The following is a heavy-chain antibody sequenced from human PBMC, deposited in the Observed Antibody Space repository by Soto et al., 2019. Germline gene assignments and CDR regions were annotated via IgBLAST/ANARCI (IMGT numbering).Heavy chain of an antibody. CDR2: ISAYNGNT. D-gene: IGHD3-9*01. J-gene: IGHJ6*02. Sequence: ASVKVSCKASGYTFTGDGISWGRQAPGQGLEWMGWISAYNGNTNYAQKLQGRVTMTTDTSTSTAYMELRSLRSDDTAVYYCARVAWGRYFDWRHYYYGMDVWGQGTTVTVSS. V-gene: IGHV1-18*01. CDR3: ARVAWGRYFDWRHYYYGMDV. CDR1: GYTFTGDG.